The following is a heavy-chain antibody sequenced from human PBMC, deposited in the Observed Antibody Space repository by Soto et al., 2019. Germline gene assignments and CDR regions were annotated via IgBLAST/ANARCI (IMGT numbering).Heavy chain of an antibody. D-gene: IGHD1-7*01. CDR3: AKATATTGGAFDI. J-gene: IGHJ3*02. CDR1: GFTFSNYA. CDR2: LSDGGGST. V-gene: IGHV3-23*01. Sequence: EVQLLESGGGLVQPGGSLRLSCAASGFTFSNYAMSWVRQAPGKGLEWVSGLSDGGGSTFYADSVKGRFTISRDNAKNTVYLQMNSLTVGDTAVYYCAKATATTGGAFDICGQGTMVTVSS.